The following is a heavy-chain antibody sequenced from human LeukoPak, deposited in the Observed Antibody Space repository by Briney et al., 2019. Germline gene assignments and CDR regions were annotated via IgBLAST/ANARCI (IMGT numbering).Heavy chain of an antibody. V-gene: IGHV3-30*18. J-gene: IGHJ6*03. CDR3: AKDDKPKRVGIVATIPVHYYYMDV. CDR1: GFTFSSYG. Sequence: GGSLRLSCAASGFTFSSYGMHWVRQAPGKGLEWVAVISYDGSNKYYADSVKGRFTISRDNSKNTLYLQMNSLRAEDTAVYYCAKDDKPKRVGIVATIPVHYYYMDVWGKGTTVTVSS. CDR2: ISYDGSNK. D-gene: IGHD5-12*01.